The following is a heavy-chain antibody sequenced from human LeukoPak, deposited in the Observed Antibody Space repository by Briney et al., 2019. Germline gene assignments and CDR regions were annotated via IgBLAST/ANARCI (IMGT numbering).Heavy chain of an antibody. V-gene: IGHV3-21*01. Sequence: GGSLRLSCAASGFTFSSYSMNWVRQAPGKGLEWVSSISSSSSYIYYADSVKGRFTISRDNAKNSLYLQMNSLRAEDTAVYYCARVDIVVVPAAMEGDYYYYYMDVWGKGTTVTVSS. CDR3: ARVDIVVVPAAMEGDYYYYYMDV. CDR1: GFTFSSYS. J-gene: IGHJ6*03. D-gene: IGHD2-2*03. CDR2: ISSSSSYI.